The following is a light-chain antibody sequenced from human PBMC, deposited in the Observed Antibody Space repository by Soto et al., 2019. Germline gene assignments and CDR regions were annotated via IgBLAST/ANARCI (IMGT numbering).Light chain of an antibody. CDR1: QNVSSN. Sequence: EIVMTQSPATLSVSPVERATLSFRASQNVSSNLAWYQQKPGQAPRLLIYGASTRATGIPARFSGSGSGTDFTLTISSLEPEDFAVYYCQQRNDWPLTFGQGTRLEIK. V-gene: IGKV3D-15*01. CDR3: QQRNDWPLT. J-gene: IGKJ5*01. CDR2: GAS.